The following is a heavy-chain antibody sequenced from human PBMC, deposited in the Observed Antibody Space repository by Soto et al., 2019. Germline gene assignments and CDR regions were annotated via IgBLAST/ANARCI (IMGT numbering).Heavy chain of an antibody. D-gene: IGHD3-10*01. CDR2: ILPILDIA. V-gene: IGHV1-69*08. J-gene: IGHJ4*02. Sequence: QVQLEQSGAEVKKPGSSVKVSCKASGGTFHSHTITWVRQAPGQGLEWMGRILPILDIATYAQKFQGRVTITTDTSTSTVYMLLSSLTSKDAAVYYCATDDGDYYGAKEIYYWGQGTLVTVSS. CDR1: GGTFHSHT. CDR3: ATDDGDYYGAKEIYY.